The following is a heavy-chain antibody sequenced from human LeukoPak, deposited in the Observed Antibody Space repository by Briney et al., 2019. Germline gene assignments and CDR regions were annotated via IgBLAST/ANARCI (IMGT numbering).Heavy chain of an antibody. V-gene: IGHV3-48*02. CDR1: GFTLSSYY. CDR3: ARGTTAAPRSAFDI. J-gene: IGHJ3*02. CDR2: ISSSSSSI. Sequence: GGSLRLSCAVSGFTLSSYYMNWVRQAPGEGLEWVSYISSSSSSIYYAESVKGRFTISRDNAKNSVYLQMNSLRDEDTAVYYCARGTTAAPRSAFDIWGQGTMVTVSS. D-gene: IGHD1-1*01.